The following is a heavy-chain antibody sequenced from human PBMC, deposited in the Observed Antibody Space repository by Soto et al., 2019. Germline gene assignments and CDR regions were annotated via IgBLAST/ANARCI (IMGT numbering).Heavy chain of an antibody. V-gene: IGHV3-7*03. CDR1: GFTFSSYW. J-gene: IGHJ6*02. Sequence: GGTLRLSCAVSGFTFSSYWMSWVRQAPGKGLEWVANIKQDGSEKYYVDSVKGQFTISRDNAKNSLYLQMNSLRAEDTAVYYCARDHARRTTQYSFGMDARGQGPPVTV. CDR2: IKQDGSEK. CDR3: ARDHARRTTQYSFGMDA. D-gene: IGHD1-1*01.